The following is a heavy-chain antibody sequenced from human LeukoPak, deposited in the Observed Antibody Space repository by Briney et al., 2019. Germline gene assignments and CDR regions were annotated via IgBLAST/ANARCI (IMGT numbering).Heavy chain of an antibody. CDR1: GGSINGNDYY. D-gene: IGHD5-24*01. CDR2: IYYSGST. J-gene: IGHJ6*04. V-gene: IGHV4-39*01. Sequence: NSSETLSLTCTVSGGSINGNDYYWGWIRQPPGKGLEWIGSIYYSGSTYYNPSLKSRVTLSVDTSKNQFSLNLTSVTAADTAVYYCARHGVATMKRVDVWGKGTTVTVSS. CDR3: ARHGVATMKRVDV.